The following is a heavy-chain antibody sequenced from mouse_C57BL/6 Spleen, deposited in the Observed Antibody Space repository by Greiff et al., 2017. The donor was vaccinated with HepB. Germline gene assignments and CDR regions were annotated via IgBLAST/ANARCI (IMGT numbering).Heavy chain of an antibody. CDR3: ARHGEAMDY. D-gene: IGHD2-13*01. Sequence: EVKLEESGGGLVQPGGSLKLSCAASGFTFSDYYMYWVRQTPEKRLEWVAYISNGGGSTYYPDTVKGRFTISRDNAKNTLYLQMSRLKSEDTAMYYCARHGEAMDYWGQGTSVTVSS. CDR1: GFTFSDYY. CDR2: ISNGGGST. J-gene: IGHJ4*01. V-gene: IGHV5-12*01.